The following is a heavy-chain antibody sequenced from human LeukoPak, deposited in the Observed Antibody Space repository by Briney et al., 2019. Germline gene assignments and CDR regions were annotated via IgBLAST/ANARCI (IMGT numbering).Heavy chain of an antibody. J-gene: IGHJ4*02. CDR3: ARSQNYYGSGDY. Sequence: SETLSLTCTVSGVPVSNGNYYWSWLRQPPGKALEWIGYIYYSGSTYYNPSLEGRVTISVDTSKNQFSVKLSSVTTADTAVYYCARSQNYYGSGDYWSQGTLVTVSS. V-gene: IGHV4-61*01. CDR2: IYYSGST. D-gene: IGHD3-10*01. CDR1: GVPVSNGNYY.